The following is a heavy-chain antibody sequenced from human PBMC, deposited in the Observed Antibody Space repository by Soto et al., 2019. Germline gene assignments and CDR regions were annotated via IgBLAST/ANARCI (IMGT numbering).Heavy chain of an antibody. V-gene: IGHV4-39*01. CDR2: VYYGGAIFYSGNI. CDR1: GDSISSSNSH. Sequence: SETLSLTCTVSGDSISSSNSHWGWTRQPPGKGLEYIGSVYYGGAIFYSGNIYYNPSLKSRVTISVDTSKNQFSLRLSSVTAADTGVYYCVRYDRINMKPYSPEGIHIRGPGTMVTGSS. CDR3: VRYDRINMKPYSPEGIHI. J-gene: IGHJ3*02. D-gene: IGHD3-3*02.